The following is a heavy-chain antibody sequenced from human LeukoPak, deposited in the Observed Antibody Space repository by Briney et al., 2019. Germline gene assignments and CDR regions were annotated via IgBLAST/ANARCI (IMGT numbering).Heavy chain of an antibody. D-gene: IGHD3-9*01. J-gene: IGHJ6*02. CDR3: ARVWLLHYYYYGMDV. CDR1: GFTFSSYA. CDR2: ISGSGGST. Sequence: GGSLRLSCAASGFTFSSYAMSWVRQAPGKGLEWVSAISGSGGSTYYADSVKGRFTISRDNSKNTLYLQMNSLRAEDTAVYYCARVWLLHYYYYGMDVWGQGTTVTVSS. V-gene: IGHV3-23*01.